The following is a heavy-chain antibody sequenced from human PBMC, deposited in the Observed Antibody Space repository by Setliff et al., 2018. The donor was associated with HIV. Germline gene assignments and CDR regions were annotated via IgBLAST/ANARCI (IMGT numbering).Heavy chain of an antibody. J-gene: IGHJ4*02. V-gene: IGHV3-48*03. CDR1: GFTFSSYE. D-gene: IGHD3-9*01. CDR3: AREQAYVILTGYYTAGIDY. CDR2: ISSSGSTI. Sequence: GGSLRLFCAASGFTFSSYEMNWVRQAPGKGLEWVSYISSSGSTIYHADSVKGRFTISRDNAKNSLYLQMNSLRAEDTAVYYCAREQAYVILTGYYTAGIDYWGQGTLVTVSS.